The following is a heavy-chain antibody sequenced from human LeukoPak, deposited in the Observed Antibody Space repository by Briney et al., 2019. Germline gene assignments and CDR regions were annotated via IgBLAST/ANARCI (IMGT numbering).Heavy chain of an antibody. Sequence: GGSLRLSCAASGFTFSTYWKSWVRQAPGKGLEWVANIKQDGSEKYYVDSVKGRFTISRDNAKNSLYLQMNSLRAEDTAVYYCAKDPGRPPYDSSGYYHGFDYWGQGTLVTVSS. CDR1: GFTFSTYW. V-gene: IGHV3-7*03. D-gene: IGHD3-22*01. J-gene: IGHJ4*02. CDR2: IKQDGSEK. CDR3: AKDPGRPPYDSSGYYHGFDY.